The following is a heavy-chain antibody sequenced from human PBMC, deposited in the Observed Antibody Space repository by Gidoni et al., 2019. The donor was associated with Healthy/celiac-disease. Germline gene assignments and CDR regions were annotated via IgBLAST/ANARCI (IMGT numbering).Heavy chain of an antibody. CDR2: SRSSSSTI. CDR3: ASSGMGRYFDWLLSDYYYYGMDV. Sequence: EVQLVESGGGLVQPGGSLRLSCAASGFTFSRYSMNWVRQAPGKGLEWVSYSRSSSSTIYYADSVKGRFTISRDNAKNSLYLQMNSLRAEDTAVYYCASSGMGRYFDWLLSDYYYYGMDVWGQGTTVTVSS. D-gene: IGHD3-9*01. CDR1: GFTFSRYS. J-gene: IGHJ6*02. V-gene: IGHV3-48*01.